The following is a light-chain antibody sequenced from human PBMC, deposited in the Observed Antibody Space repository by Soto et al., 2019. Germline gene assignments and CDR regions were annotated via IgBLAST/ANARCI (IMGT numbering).Light chain of an antibody. CDR3: VLYMGRGIWL. V-gene: IGLV8-61*01. J-gene: IGLJ3*02. Sequence: QAVVTQEPSFSVSPGRTVTLTCGLSSGSVSTSYYPNWYQQTPGQAPRTLIYSTNTSYSGVPDRFSGSILGNKAALTITGVQADGESDYFCVLYMGRGIWLFGGGPKLPVL. CDR2: STN. CDR1: SGSVSTSYY.